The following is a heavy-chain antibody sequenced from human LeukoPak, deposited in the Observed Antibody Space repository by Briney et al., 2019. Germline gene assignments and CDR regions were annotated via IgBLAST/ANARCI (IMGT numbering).Heavy chain of an antibody. J-gene: IGHJ4*02. CDR2: FDPEDGET. D-gene: IGHD2-2*02. CDR3: ATGGSVRYCSSTSCYTLDY. Sequence: ASVKVSCKVSGYTLTELSMHWVRQAPGKGPEWMGGFDPEDGETIYAQKFQGRVTMTEDTSTDTAYMELSSLRSEDTAVYYCATGGSVRYCSSTSCYTLDYWGQGTLVTVSS. CDR1: GYTLTELS. V-gene: IGHV1-24*01.